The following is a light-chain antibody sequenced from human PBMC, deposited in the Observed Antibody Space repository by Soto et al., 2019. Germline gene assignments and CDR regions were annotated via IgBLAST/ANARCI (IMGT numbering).Light chain of an antibody. CDR1: QNVSNNC. Sequence: DIVLTQSPGTLSLSPGERATLSCRASQNVSNNCIAWYQQKPGQAPRLFIYAASRRAPVVPDVFSGSGSGTDFSLTISRLQHEDFTVYYWHQSGSSLSFGGGTKVEIK. CDR2: AAS. J-gene: IGKJ4*01. CDR3: HQSGSSLS. V-gene: IGKV3-20*01.